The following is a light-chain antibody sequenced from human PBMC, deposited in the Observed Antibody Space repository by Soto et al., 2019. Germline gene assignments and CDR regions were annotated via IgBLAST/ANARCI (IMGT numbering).Light chain of an antibody. CDR1: QSVSSN. V-gene: IGKV3-15*01. J-gene: IGKJ1*01. CDR3: QQYNNWPPWT. Sequence: EIVITQSPATLSVSPGERATLSCRASQSVSSNLAWYQQKPGQAPRLLIYGASTRATGIPARFSGSGSGTEFTLTISSLQSEDFAVYYCQQYNNWPPWTFGRGTKV. CDR2: GAS.